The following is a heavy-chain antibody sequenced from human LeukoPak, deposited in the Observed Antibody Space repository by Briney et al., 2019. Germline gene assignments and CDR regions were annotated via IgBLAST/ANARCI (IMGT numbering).Heavy chain of an antibody. CDR1: GDSVSSGSNY. D-gene: IGHD3-3*01. Sequence: SQTLSLTCTVSGDSVSSGSNYWSWIRQPAGKGLEWIGRIYNSWTTDYNPSLKSRVTISVDTSKNQFSLKLSSVTAADTAVYYCARGGAYYDFWSGYWGQGTLVTVSS. CDR2: IYNSWTT. V-gene: IGHV4-61*02. CDR3: ARGGAYYDFWSGY. J-gene: IGHJ4*02.